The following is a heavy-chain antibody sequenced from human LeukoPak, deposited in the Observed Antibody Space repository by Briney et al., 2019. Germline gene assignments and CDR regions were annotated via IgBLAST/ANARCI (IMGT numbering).Heavy chain of an antibody. D-gene: IGHD3-22*01. V-gene: IGHV4-34*01. Sequence: PSETLSLTCAVYGGSFSGYYWSWIRQPPGKGLEWIGEINHSGNTNYNPSLKSRVTISVDTSKNQFSLKLSSVTAADTAVYYCARGGSQTQYYYDSSGYYKRPGRPFDYWGQGTLVTVSS. CDR2: INHSGNT. CDR3: ARGGSQTQYYYDSSGYYKRPGRPFDY. CDR1: GGSFSGYY. J-gene: IGHJ4*02.